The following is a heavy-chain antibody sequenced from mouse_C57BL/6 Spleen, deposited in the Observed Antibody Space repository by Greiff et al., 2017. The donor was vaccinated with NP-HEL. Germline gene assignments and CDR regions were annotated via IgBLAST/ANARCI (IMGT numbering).Heavy chain of an antibody. CDR3: ASTGTKENFDY. D-gene: IGHD4-1*01. CDR1: GYTFTSYW. Sequence: QVQLQQPGAELVKPGASVKLSCKASGYTFTSYWMQWVKQRPGQGLEWIGEIDPSDSYTNYNQKFKGKATLTVDTSSSTAYMQLSSLTSEDSAVYYCASTGTKENFDYWGQGTTLTGSS. CDR2: IDPSDSYT. J-gene: IGHJ2*01. V-gene: IGHV1-50*01.